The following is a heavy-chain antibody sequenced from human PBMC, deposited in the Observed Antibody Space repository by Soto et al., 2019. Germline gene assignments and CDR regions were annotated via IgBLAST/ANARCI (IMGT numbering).Heavy chain of an antibody. D-gene: IGHD3-10*01. CDR2: INHSGST. CDR3: ARFLNLVVRAQGSGMDV. Sequence: SETLSLTCAVYGGSFSGYYWSWIRQPPGKGLEWIGEINHSGSTNYNPSLKSRVTISVDTSKNQFSLKLSSVTAADTAVYYCARFLNLVVRAQGSGMDVWGQGTTVTVSS. V-gene: IGHV4-34*01. CDR1: GGSFSGYY. J-gene: IGHJ6*02.